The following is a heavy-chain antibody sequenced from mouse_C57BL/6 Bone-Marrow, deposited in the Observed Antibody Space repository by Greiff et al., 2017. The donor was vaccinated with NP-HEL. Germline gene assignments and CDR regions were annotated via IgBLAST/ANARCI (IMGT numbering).Heavy chain of an antibody. V-gene: IGHV5-9-1*02. J-gene: IGHJ4*01. CDR1: GFTFSSYA. Sequence: EVKLVESGEGLVKPGGSLKLSCAASGFTFSSYAMSWVRQTPEKRLEWVAYISSGGDYIYYADTVKGRFTISRDNARNTLYLQMSSLKSEETAMYYCTRGRAYGNCVGNYAMDYWGQGTSVTVSS. D-gene: IGHD2-1*01. CDR2: ISSGGDYI. CDR3: TRGRAYGNCVGNYAMDY.